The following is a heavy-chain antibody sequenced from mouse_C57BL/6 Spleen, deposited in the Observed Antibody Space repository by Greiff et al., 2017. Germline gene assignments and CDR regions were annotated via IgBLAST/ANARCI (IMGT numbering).Heavy chain of an antibody. CDR2: INPGSGGT. CDR1: GYAFTNYL. J-gene: IGHJ4*01. CDR3: ARFYGNYEYAMDY. Sequence: QVQLQQSGAELVRPGTSVKVSCKASGYAFTNYLIEWVKQRPGQGLEWIGVINPGSGGTNYNEKFKGKATLTADESSSTAYMQLSSLTSEDSSVDFCARFYGNYEYAMDYWGQGTSVTVSS. D-gene: IGHD2-1*01. V-gene: IGHV1-54*01.